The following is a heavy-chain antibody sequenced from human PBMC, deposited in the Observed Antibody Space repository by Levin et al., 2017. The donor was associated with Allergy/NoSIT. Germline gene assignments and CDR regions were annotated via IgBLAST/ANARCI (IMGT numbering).Heavy chain of an antibody. V-gene: IGHV1-2*02. J-gene: IGHJ4*02. Sequence: GASVKVSCKASGYTFTGYYMHWVRQAPGQGLEWMGWINPNSGGTNYAQKFQGRVTMTRDTSISTAYMELSRLRSDDTAVYYWARDVPYSSRKAVNGDYWGQGTLVTVSS. D-gene: IGHD6-13*01. CDR1: GYTFTGYY. CDR2: INPNSGGT. CDR3: ARDVPYSSRKAVNGDY.